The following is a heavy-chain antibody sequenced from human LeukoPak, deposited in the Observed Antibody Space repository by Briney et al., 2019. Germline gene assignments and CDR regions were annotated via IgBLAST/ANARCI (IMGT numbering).Heavy chain of an antibody. J-gene: IGHJ5*02. Sequence: SETLSLTCTVSHYSISSGYYWGWIRQPPEKGMEWIGSIYHSGSTFYNPTLKSRVTISVDTSKNQFSLKLNSVTAAGTAVYYCARVPHGETIFGVVLYWFDPWGQGTLVTVFS. CDR2: IYHSGST. CDR3: ARVPHGETIFGVVLYWFDP. CDR1: HYSISSGYY. V-gene: IGHV4-38-2*02. D-gene: IGHD3-3*01.